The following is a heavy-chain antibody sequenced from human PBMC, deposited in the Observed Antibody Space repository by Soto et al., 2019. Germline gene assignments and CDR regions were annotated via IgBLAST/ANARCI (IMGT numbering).Heavy chain of an antibody. CDR2: ISTYNGDT. Sequence: ASVKVSCKASGYTFTSYGITWVRQAPGQGLEWMGWISTYNGDTNYAQNLQGRVTMTTDTSTTTAHMGLGGLRSDDTAVYYCARFIGNSGYLMNYWGQGTLVTVSS. J-gene: IGHJ4*02. D-gene: IGHD3-9*01. CDR1: GYTFTSYG. CDR3: ARFIGNSGYLMNY. V-gene: IGHV1-18*01.